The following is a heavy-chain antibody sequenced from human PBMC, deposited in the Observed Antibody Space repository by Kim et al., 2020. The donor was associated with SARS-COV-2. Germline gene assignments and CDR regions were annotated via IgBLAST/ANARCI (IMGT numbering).Heavy chain of an antibody. Sequence: YYNPSLKSRVTISVDTSKNQFSLKLSSVTAADTAVYYCARDGRDYGGNSDWGQGTLVTVSS. J-gene: IGHJ4*02. D-gene: IGHD4-17*01. CDR3: ARDGRDYGGNSD. V-gene: IGHV4-31*02.